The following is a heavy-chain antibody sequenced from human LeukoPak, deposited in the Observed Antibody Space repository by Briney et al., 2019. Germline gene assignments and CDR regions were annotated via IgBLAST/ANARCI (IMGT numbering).Heavy chain of an antibody. CDR3: ARGNKRQWLARSYYYYYMDV. CDR1: GFTVSSNY. V-gene: IGHV3-53*01. J-gene: IGHJ6*03. Sequence: GGSLRLSCAASGFTVSSNYMSWVRQAPGKGLEWVSVIYSGGSTYYADSVKGRFTISRDNSKNTLYLQMNSLRAEDTAVYYCARGNKRQWLARSYYYYYMDVWGKGTTVTISS. D-gene: IGHD6-19*01. CDR2: IYSGGST.